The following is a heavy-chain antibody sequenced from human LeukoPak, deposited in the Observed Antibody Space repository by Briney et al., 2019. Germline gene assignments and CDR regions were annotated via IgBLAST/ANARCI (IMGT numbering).Heavy chain of an antibody. CDR1: GLTFSDYY. CDR3: AVQITMIVVVPYFDY. Sequence: PGGSLRLSCAASGLTFSDYYMTWIRQAPGKGLEWVSSISGTGTTIYSADSVRGRFTVSRDNARNSLFLHMNSLRAEDTAVYYCAVQITMIVVVPYFDYWGQGTLVTVPS. CDR2: ISGTGTTI. D-gene: IGHD3-22*01. J-gene: IGHJ4*02. V-gene: IGHV3-11*04.